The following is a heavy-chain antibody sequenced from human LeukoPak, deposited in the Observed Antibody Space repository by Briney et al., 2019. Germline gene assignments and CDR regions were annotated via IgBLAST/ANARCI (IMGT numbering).Heavy chain of an antibody. J-gene: IGHJ4*02. CDR1: GFTFSSYA. CDR2: ISYDGSNK. D-gene: IGHD6-13*01. CDR3: ARDAIAAAGNPYFDY. V-gene: IGHV3-30-3*01. Sequence: GGSLRLSCAASGFTFSSYAMHWVRQAPGKGLEWVQVISYDGSNKYYADSVKGRFTISRDNSKDTLYLQMNSLRAEDTAVYYCARDAIAAAGNPYFDYWGQGTLVTVSS.